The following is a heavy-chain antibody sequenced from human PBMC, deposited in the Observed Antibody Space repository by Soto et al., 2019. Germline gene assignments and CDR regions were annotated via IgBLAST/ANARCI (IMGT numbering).Heavy chain of an antibody. CDR2: IIPILGIA. CDR3: ARTYSSGWYFNAFDI. V-gene: IGHV1-69*02. CDR1: GGTFSSYT. Sequence: QVQLVQSGAEVKKPGSSVKVSCKASGGTFSSYTISWVRQAPGQGLEWMGRIIPILGIANYAQKFQGRVTITADKYTSTAYMELSSLRSEDTAVYYCARTYSSGWYFNAFDIWGQGTMVTVSS. J-gene: IGHJ3*02. D-gene: IGHD6-19*01.